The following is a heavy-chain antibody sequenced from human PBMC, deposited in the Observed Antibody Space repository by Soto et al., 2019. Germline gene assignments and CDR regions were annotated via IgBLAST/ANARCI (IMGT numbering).Heavy chain of an antibody. CDR3: ARDVDY. CDR2: IYYSGST. J-gene: IGHJ4*02. CDR1: GGSVGSGSYY. V-gene: IGHV4-61*01. Sequence: SETLSLTCTVSGGSVGSGSYYWSWIRQPPGKGLEWIGYIYYSGSTNYNPSLKSRVTISVDTSKNQFSLKLGSVTAADTAVYYCARDVDYWGQGTLVTVSS.